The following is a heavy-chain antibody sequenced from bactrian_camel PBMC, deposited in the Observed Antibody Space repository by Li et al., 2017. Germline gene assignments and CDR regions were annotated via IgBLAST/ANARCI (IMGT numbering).Heavy chain of an antibody. J-gene: IGHJ6*01. CDR2: IDSGGST. Sequence: HVQLVESGGGSVEAGGSLRLSCEASGYTWTTNTEMFTMAWFRQAPGKEREGVAAIDSGGSTSYADSVKGRFTVSKDNAKNTLYLQMNSLKPEDTAMYYCTADLGSLVCEFGRLMHPDFGVWGQGTQVTVS. CDR3: TADLGSLVCEFGRLMHPDFGV. D-gene: IGHD1*01. V-gene: IGHV3S53*01. CDR1: GYTWTTNT.